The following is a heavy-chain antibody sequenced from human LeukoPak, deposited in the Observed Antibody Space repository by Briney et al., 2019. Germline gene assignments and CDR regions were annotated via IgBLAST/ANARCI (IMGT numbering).Heavy chain of an antibody. J-gene: IGHJ3*02. CDR2: ISDDGSKK. V-gene: IGHV3-30*03. CDR1: GFTFSSYG. Sequence: GGSLRLSCAGSGFTFSSYGIHWVRQAPGKGLEWVAVISDDGSKKFYADAVKGRFTISRDNSKNTLYLQMDSLRAEDTAVYYCARTKPADAFDIWGQGTMVTVSS. CDR3: ARTKPADAFDI.